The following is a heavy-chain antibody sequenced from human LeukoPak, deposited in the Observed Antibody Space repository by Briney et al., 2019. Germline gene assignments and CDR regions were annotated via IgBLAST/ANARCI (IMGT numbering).Heavy chain of an antibody. V-gene: IGHV1-46*01. J-gene: IGHJ5*02. CDR2: INPSGDGT. CDR3: AKETPNTGWFDP. D-gene: IGHD1-14*01. CDR1: GHTFTTYY. Sequence: ASVTVSCKASGHTFTTYYVHLERQAPGQGLEWMGVINPSGDGTNYPQRFQGRVTLTRDTSTSTVYMELSSLRSEDTAIYYCAKETPNTGWFDPWGQGTLVTVSS.